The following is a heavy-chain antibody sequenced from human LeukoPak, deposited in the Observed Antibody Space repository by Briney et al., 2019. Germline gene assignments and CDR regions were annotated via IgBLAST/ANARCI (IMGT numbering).Heavy chain of an antibody. CDR2: IKKDGSEK. D-gene: IGHD6-6*01. Sequence: PGGSLRLSCVASGFTFRSYWMTWVRQAPGKGLERVANIKKDGSEKYYVDSLKGRFTISRDNSKNTLYLQMNSLRAEDTAVYYCAKGAAAPPPYYYYMDVWGKGTTVTVSS. V-gene: IGHV3-7*03. CDR1: GFTFRSYW. CDR3: AKGAAAPPPYYYYMDV. J-gene: IGHJ6*03.